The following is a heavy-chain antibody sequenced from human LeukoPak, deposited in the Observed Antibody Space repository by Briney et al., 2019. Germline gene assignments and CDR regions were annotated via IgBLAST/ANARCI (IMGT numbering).Heavy chain of an antibody. V-gene: IGHV1-2*04. Sequence: ASVRVSCKASGYTFTGYYMHWVRQAPGQGLEWMGWINPNSGGTNYAQKFQGWVTMTRDTSISTAYMELSRLRSDDTAVYYCARESLRVPGGISMVRGVTYFQHWGQGTLVTVSS. CDR2: INPNSGGT. CDR3: ARESLRVPGGISMVRGVTYFQH. CDR1: GYTFTGYY. J-gene: IGHJ1*01. D-gene: IGHD3-10*01.